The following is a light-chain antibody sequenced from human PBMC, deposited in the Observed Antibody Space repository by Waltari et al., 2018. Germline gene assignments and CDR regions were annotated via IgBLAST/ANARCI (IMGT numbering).Light chain of an antibody. CDR3: LQYNSRPFT. J-gene: IGKJ3*01. Sequence: GDTVTITCRTSQSVSSWLAWYQQKPGKAPKLLIFKASSLQGGVPSRFSGSGSGTDFTLTIRNLQPEDFATYYCLQYNSRPFTFGPGTKLDIK. CDR2: KAS. CDR1: QSVSSW. V-gene: IGKV1-12*02.